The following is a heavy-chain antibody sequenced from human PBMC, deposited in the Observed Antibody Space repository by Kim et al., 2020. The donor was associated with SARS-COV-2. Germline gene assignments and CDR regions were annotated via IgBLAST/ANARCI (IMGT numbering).Heavy chain of an antibody. Sequence: NPSRKSRVTISVDTAKNQFSLKLSSVTAADTAVYYCAGPDSYGYADAFDIWGQGTMVTVSS. CDR3: AGPDSYGYADAFDI. D-gene: IGHD5-18*01. V-gene: IGHV4-39*01. J-gene: IGHJ3*02.